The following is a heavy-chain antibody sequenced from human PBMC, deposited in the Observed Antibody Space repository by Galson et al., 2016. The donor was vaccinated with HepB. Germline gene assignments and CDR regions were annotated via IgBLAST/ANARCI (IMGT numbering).Heavy chain of an antibody. CDR3: ARQQDYTDAFDI. Sequence: SLRLSCAASGFTFGDYAMNWVRQAPGKGLEWVSSISCNSTYIVYADSVKGRFTISRDNAKNSLYLQMNSLRIEDKALYYCARQQDYTDAFDISGQGTMVTVSS. CDR2: ISCNSTYI. CDR1: GFTFGDYA. D-gene: IGHD4-11*01. J-gene: IGHJ3*02. V-gene: IGHV3-9*01.